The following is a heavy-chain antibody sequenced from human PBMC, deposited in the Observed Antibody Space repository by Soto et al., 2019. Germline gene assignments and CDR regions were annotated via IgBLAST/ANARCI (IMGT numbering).Heavy chain of an antibody. CDR1: GFSFSSYA. CDR2: ISGSGGST. Sequence: GGSLRLSCAASGFSFSSYAMSWVRQAPGKGLEWVSAISGSGGSTYYADSVKGRFTISRDNFKNTLYLQMNSLRAEDTAVYYCAKATYYYDSSGYYPFDYWGQGTLVTVSS. V-gene: IGHV3-23*01. D-gene: IGHD3-22*01. J-gene: IGHJ4*02. CDR3: AKATYYYDSSGYYPFDY.